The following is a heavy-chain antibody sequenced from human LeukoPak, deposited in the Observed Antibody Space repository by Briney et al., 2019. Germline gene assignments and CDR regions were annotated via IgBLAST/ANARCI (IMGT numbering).Heavy chain of an antibody. CDR2: IYYSGST. V-gene: IGHV4-59*12. CDR1: GGSISSYY. Sequence: SETLSLTCTVSGGSISSYYWSWIRQPPGKGLEWIGYIYYSGSTNYNPSLKSRVTISVDTSKNQFSLKLSSVTAADTAVYYCARGYGDNSGAFDIWGQGTMVTVSS. D-gene: IGHD4-23*01. CDR3: ARGYGDNSGAFDI. J-gene: IGHJ3*02.